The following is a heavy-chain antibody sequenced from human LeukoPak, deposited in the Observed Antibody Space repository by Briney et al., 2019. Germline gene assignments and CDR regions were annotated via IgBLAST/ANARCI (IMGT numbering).Heavy chain of an antibody. V-gene: IGHV3-53*01. CDR3: ARATLVAGLDY. CDR2: IYSGGST. CDR1: GFTFGSYG. J-gene: IGHJ4*02. D-gene: IGHD6-19*01. Sequence: PGGSLRLSCAASGFTFGSYGMHWVRQAPGKGLEWVSVIYSGGSTYYADSVKGRFTISRDNSKNTLYLQMNSLRAEDTAVYYCARATLVAGLDYWGRGTLVTVSS.